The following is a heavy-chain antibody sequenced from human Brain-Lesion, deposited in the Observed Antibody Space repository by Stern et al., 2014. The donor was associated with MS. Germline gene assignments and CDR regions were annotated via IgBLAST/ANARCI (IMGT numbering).Heavy chain of an antibody. D-gene: IGHD6-13*01. CDR3: ARFPASRPHVFDS. CDR2: SDHSGST. CDR1: GGSISSSNW. Sequence: VQLVESGPGLVKPSGTLSLTCAVSGGSISSSNWWSWVRQSPGKGLEWIGESDHSGSTIYNPSLKSRVTGSVAQSKNRFSLNLRSVTAADTAVYFCARFPASRPHVFDSWGQGTLVTVSS. J-gene: IGHJ4*02. V-gene: IGHV4-4*02.